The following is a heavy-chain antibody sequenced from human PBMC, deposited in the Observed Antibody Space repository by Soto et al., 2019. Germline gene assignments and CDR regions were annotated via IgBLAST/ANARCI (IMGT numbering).Heavy chain of an antibody. CDR1: GGSISSYY. CDR2: IYYSGST. V-gene: IGHV4-59*08. J-gene: IGHJ2*01. Sequence: SETLSLTCTVSGGSISSYYWSWIRQPPGKGLEWIGYIYYSGSTNYNPSLKSRVTISVDTSKNQFSLKLSSVTAADTAVYYCARHGPINDYGGNYWYFDLWGRGTLVTVSS. CDR3: ARHGPINDYGGNYWYFDL. D-gene: IGHD4-17*01.